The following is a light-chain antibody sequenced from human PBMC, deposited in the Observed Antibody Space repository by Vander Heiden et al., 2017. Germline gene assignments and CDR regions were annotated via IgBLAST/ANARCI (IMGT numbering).Light chain of an antibody. Sequence: EIVLTQTPATLSLSPGERATLSCRTSQSVSSYLAWYQHKPGQAPRLLIFDASNRATGIPARFNGSGSGTDFTLTISRLEPEDFAVYYCHQRSNWPQTFGQGTKVEIK. V-gene: IGKV3-11*01. CDR3: HQRSNWPQT. CDR1: QSVSSY. J-gene: IGKJ1*01. CDR2: DAS.